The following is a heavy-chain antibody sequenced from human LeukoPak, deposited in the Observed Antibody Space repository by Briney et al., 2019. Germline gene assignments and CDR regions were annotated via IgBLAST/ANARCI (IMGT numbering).Heavy chain of an antibody. Sequence: PSETLSLTCTVSGGSISSYYWSWIRQPPGKGLEWIGYIYYSGSTNYNPSLKSRVTISVDTSKNQFSLKLSSVTAADTAVYYCARGSCSGGSCYYYYYMDVWGKGTTVTISS. D-gene: IGHD2-15*01. CDR3: ARGSCSGGSCYYYYYMDV. CDR1: GGSISSYY. V-gene: IGHV4-59*01. CDR2: IYYSGST. J-gene: IGHJ6*03.